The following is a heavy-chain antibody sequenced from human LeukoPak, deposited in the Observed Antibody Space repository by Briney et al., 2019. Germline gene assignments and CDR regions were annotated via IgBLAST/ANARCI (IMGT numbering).Heavy chain of an antibody. CDR2: ISGSGGST. CDR3: ANSRPAAGNSYDY. V-gene: IGHV3-23*01. CDR1: GFTFSSYA. Sequence: SGGSLRLSCAASGFTFSSYAMSWVRQAPGKGLEWVSAISGSGGSTYYADSVKGRFTISRDNSKNTLYLQMNSLRAEDTAVYYCANSRPAAGNSYDYWGQGTLVTVSS. J-gene: IGHJ4*02. D-gene: IGHD6-13*01.